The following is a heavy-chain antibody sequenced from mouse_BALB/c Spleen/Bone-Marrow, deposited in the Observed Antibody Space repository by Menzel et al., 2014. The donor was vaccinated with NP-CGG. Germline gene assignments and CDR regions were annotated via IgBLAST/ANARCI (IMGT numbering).Heavy chain of an antibody. CDR1: GFSFNSYG. D-gene: IGHD2-4*01. V-gene: IGHV5-9-2*01. CDR2: ISGGGSYT. Sequence: EVHLVESGGGLVKSGGSLKLSCAASGFSFNSYGMSWVRQTPEKRLEWVATISGGGSYTFYPDSVKGRFTISRDNAKNNLYLQLSSLRSEDTALYYCARHAYYDQTEVSFVYWGQGTLVNVSA. CDR3: ARHAYYDQTEVSFVY. J-gene: IGHJ3*01.